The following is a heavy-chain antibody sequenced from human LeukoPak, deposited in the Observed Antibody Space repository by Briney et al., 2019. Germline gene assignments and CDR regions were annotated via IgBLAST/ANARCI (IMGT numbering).Heavy chain of an antibody. J-gene: IGHJ4*02. CDR2: INPGDSDT. V-gene: IGHV5-51*01. CDR1: GYSFSSYW. Sequence: GESLKISCKGSGYSFSSYWIGWVRQMPGKGLEWMGIINPGDSDTRYSPSFQGQVTISADKSISTAYLQWSSLKASDSAMYYCARPYDSGTTTFDCWGQGTLVTVSS. D-gene: IGHD3-10*01. CDR3: ARPYDSGTTTFDC.